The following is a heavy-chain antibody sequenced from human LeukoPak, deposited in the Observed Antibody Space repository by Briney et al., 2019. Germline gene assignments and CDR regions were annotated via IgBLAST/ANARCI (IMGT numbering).Heavy chain of an antibody. V-gene: IGHV4-59*07. CDR2: ISYSGST. CDR3: ARTSTLYVYCSGKKAPYYYDYYMDV. D-gene: IGHD3-10*01. Sequence: SDTLSLTCTVSGGSISSYYWRWIRQPAGKGLESIGHISYSGSTNYNPSLKSRVTMSVDTSKSQFSLKLSSVTAADTVVYYCARTSTLYVYCSGKKAPYYYDYYMDVWGKGTTVTISS. CDR1: GGSISSYY. J-gene: IGHJ6*03.